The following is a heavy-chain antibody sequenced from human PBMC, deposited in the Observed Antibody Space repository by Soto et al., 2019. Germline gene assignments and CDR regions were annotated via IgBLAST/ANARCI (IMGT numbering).Heavy chain of an antibody. J-gene: IGHJ6*02. CDR2: ISSSSSTI. D-gene: IGHD3-3*01. Sequence: GSQRLSCAASGFTFSSYSMNWVRQAPGKGLEWVSYISSSSSTIYYADSVKGRFTISRDNAKNSLYLQMNSLRDEDTAVYYCARNRHTRYYDFSYGMDVWGQGTTVTVSS. CDR1: GFTFSSYS. V-gene: IGHV3-48*02. CDR3: ARNRHTRYYDFSYGMDV.